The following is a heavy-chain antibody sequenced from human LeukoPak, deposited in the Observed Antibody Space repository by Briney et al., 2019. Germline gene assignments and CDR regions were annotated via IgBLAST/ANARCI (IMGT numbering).Heavy chain of an antibody. CDR3: VKDTSAGYSNSWSDY. V-gene: IGHV3-9*01. CDR2: INWNSGTI. Sequence: GGSLRLPCTASGFTLDDYAMHWVRQAPGKGLEWVSGINWNSGTIGYADSVRGRFTISRDSAKNSLYLQMNGLRAEDTALYYCVKDTSAGYSNSWSDYWGQGTLVTVSS. D-gene: IGHD6-13*01. J-gene: IGHJ4*02. CDR1: GFTLDDYA.